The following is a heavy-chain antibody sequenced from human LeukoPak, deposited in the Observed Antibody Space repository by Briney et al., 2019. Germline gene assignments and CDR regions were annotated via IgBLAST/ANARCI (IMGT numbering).Heavy chain of an antibody. V-gene: IGHV4-59*08. D-gene: IGHD6-13*01. J-gene: IGHJ2*01. CDR1: GGSISSYY. CDR2: IYYSGST. Sequence: SETLSLTCTVSGGSISSYYWSWIRQPPGKGLEWIGYIYYSGSTNYNPSLKSRVTISVDTSKNQFSLKLSSVTAADTAVYYCARLPIAAAGRDWYFDLWGRGTLVTVSS. CDR3: ARLPIAAAGRDWYFDL.